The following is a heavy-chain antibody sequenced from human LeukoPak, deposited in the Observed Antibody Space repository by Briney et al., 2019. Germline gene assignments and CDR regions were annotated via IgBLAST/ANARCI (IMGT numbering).Heavy chain of an antibody. CDR3: ARVRFNVVVPPAPFSPHPLDY. CDR2: ISAYNGNT. D-gene: IGHD2-2*01. V-gene: IGHV1-18*01. J-gene: IGHJ4*02. CDR1: DYTFTSYG. Sequence: ASVKVSCKASDYTFTSYGISWLRQAPGQGLEWMGWISAYNGNTNYAQKLQGRVTMTTDTSTSTAYMELRSLRSDDTAVYYCARVRFNVVVPPAPFSPHPLDYWGQGTLVTVSS.